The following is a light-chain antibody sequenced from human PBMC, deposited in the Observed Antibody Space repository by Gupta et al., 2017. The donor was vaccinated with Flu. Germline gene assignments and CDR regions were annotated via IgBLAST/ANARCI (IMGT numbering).Light chain of an antibody. Sequence: QSVLTQPPSVSAAPGQKVTISCSGSYSNIGSNYVCWYQKLPGAAPKLLIYDGIKRPSGIPDRFSGSKSATSGTLAITGLQTGDEAEYYCGAWDSSLSTWVFGGGTKVTVL. CDR3: GAWDSSLSTWV. J-gene: IGLJ3*02. CDR1: YSNIGSNY. CDR2: DGI. V-gene: IGLV1-51*01.